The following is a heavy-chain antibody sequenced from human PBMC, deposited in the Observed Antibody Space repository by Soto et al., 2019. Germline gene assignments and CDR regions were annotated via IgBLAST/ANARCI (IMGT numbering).Heavy chain of an antibody. Sequence: EASVKVSCKASGGTFSSYAISWVRQAPGQGLEWMGGIIPIFGTANYAQKFQGRVTITADESTSTAYMELSSLRSEDTAVYYCARVIYCSGGSCYGAHEKYYYGMDVWGQGTTVTVSS. V-gene: IGHV1-69*13. CDR2: IIPIFGTA. CDR3: ARVIYCSGGSCYGAHEKYYYGMDV. CDR1: GGTFSSYA. D-gene: IGHD2-15*01. J-gene: IGHJ6*02.